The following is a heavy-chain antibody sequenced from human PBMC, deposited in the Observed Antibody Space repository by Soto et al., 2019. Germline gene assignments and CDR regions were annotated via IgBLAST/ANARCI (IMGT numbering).Heavy chain of an antibody. D-gene: IGHD3-16*01. V-gene: IGHV3-21*01. CDR2: ISSSSSYI. CDR1: GFTFSSYS. Sequence: PGGSLRLSCAASGFTFSSYSMNWVRQAPGKGLEWVSSISSSSSYIYYADSVKGRFTISRDNAKNSLYLQMNSLRAEDTAVYYCARGGASNNWFDPWGQGTLVTVS. CDR3: ARGGASNNWFDP. J-gene: IGHJ5*02.